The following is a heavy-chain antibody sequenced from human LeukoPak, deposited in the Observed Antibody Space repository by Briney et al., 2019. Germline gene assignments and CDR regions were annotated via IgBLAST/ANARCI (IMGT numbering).Heavy chain of an antibody. J-gene: IGHJ4*02. CDR2: INHSGST. Sequence: SETLSLTCTVSGGSISSYYWSWIRQPPGKGLEWIGEINHSGSTNYNPSLKSRVTISVDTSKDQFSLKLSSVTAADTAVYYCARVDCSGGSCYPTYFDYWGQGTLVTVSS. CDR1: GGSISSYY. CDR3: ARVDCSGGSCYPTYFDY. V-gene: IGHV4-34*01. D-gene: IGHD2-15*01.